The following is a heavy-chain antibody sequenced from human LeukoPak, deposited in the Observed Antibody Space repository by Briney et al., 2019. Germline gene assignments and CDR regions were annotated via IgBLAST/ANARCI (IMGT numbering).Heavy chain of an antibody. J-gene: IGHJ4*02. V-gene: IGHV3-23*01. CDR1: GFTFSSYA. Sequence: GGSLRLSCAASGFTFSSYAMSWVRQAPGKGLEWVSAISGSGGSTYYADSVKGRFTISRDNSKNPLYLQMNSLRAEDTAVYYCAKKEGALLWFGELLEGPIDYWGQGTLVTVSS. D-gene: IGHD3-10*01. CDR2: ISGSGGST. CDR3: AKKEGALLWFGELLEGPIDY.